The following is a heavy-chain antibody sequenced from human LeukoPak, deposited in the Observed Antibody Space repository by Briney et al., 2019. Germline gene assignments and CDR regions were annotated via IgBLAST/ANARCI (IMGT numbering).Heavy chain of an antibody. J-gene: IGHJ4*02. CDR2: ISANDGNT. Sequence: ASVKVSCKASGYTFTSYGISWVRQAPGQGLEWMGWISANDGNTDYPQKLQGRVTMTTDTSTSTAYMELRSLRSDDTAVYYCARESHVTREDYWGQGTLVTVTS. CDR1: GYTFTSYG. V-gene: IGHV1-18*01. D-gene: IGHD3-10*01. CDR3: ARESHVTREDY.